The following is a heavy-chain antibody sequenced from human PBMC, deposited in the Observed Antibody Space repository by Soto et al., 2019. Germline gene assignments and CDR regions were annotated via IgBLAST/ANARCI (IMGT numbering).Heavy chain of an antibody. D-gene: IGHD6-6*01. CDR2: IYYSGRT. V-gene: IGHV4-30-4*01. Sequence: SETLSLTCTVSGGSINSDAYYWSWIRQPPGKGLEWIGHIYYSGRTYYAPSLESRLTISLDMSKNQFSLRLSSVNASDTAVYYCARDRSNSPDYFDYWGQGTLVTVSS. J-gene: IGHJ4*02. CDR3: ARDRSNSPDYFDY. CDR1: GGSINSDAYY.